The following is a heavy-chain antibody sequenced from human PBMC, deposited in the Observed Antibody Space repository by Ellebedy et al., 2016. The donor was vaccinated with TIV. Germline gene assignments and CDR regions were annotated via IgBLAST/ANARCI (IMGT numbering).Heavy chain of an antibody. J-gene: IGHJ4*02. CDR1: GGTFRSYA. Sequence: ASVKVSCKASGGTFRSYAINWLRQAPGQGLEWMGASIPIFGTTKYVQKFQGRVTITADESTSTAYMELSSLRSEDTAVYYCAREYDSSGYDGHYFDYWGQGTLVTVSS. CDR3: AREYDSSGYDGHYFDY. D-gene: IGHD3-22*01. V-gene: IGHV1-69*13. CDR2: SIPIFGTT.